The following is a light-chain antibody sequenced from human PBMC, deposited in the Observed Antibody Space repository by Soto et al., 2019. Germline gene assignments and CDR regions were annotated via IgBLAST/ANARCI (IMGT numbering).Light chain of an antibody. CDR1: QSVLYSSNNKNF. Sequence: DIVMTQSPDSLAVSLGERATINCKSSQSVLYSSNNKNFLAWYQQKPGQPPELLIYWASTRESGVPDRFSGSGSGTDFTLTISSLQAEDVAVYYCQQYYSPPPTFGQGTELEIK. CDR3: QQYYSPPPT. V-gene: IGKV4-1*01. J-gene: IGKJ2*01. CDR2: WAS.